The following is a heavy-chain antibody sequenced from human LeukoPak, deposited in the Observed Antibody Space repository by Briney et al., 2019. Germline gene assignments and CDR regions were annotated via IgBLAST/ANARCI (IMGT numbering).Heavy chain of an antibody. J-gene: IGHJ3*02. Sequence: GGSLRLSCAASGFTFSSYGMHWVRQAPGKGLEWVAVISYDGSNKYYADSVKGRFTISRDNAKNSLYLQMNSLRAEDTAVYYCASDSSSWYFDAFDIWGQGTMVTVSS. CDR3: ASDSSSWYFDAFDI. CDR1: GFTFSSYG. D-gene: IGHD6-13*01. CDR2: ISYDGSNK. V-gene: IGHV3-30*12.